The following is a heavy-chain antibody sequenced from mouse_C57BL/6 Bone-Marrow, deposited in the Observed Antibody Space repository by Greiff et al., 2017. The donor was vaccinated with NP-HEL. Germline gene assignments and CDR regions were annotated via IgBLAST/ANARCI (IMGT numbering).Heavy chain of an antibody. CDR1: GFTFSSYA. D-gene: IGHD1-1*01. CDR2: ISDGGSYT. Sequence: EVHLVESGGGLVKPGGSLKLSCAASGFTFSSYAMSWVRQTPEKRLEWVATISDGGSYTYYPDNVKGRFTISRDNAKNNMYMQMGHVKSEDTAMYYCARDGVATDYWGQGTTLTVSS. CDR3: ARDGVATDY. V-gene: IGHV5-4*01. J-gene: IGHJ2*01.